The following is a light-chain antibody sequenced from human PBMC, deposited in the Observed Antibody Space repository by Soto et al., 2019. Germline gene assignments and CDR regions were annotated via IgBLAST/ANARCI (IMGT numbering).Light chain of an antibody. V-gene: IGKV3-20*01. Sequence: EIVLTQSPGTLSLSPGERATLSCRASQSVSSSYLAWYQQKPGQAPRLLIYGASSRATGIPDRLSGSGSGTDFTLTISRLEPEDFAVYYCQHYGSSPQVTFGQGTRLEIK. CDR1: QSVSSSY. J-gene: IGKJ5*01. CDR3: QHYGSSPQVT. CDR2: GAS.